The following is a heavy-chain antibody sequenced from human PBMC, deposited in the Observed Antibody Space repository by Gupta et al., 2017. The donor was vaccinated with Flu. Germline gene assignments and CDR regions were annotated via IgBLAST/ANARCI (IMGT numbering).Heavy chain of an antibody. J-gene: IGHJ6*02. CDR3: ARDPMVVVPAAKVPYYDILTGASYGMYV. D-gene: IGHD3-9*01. V-gene: IGHV3-11*01. CDR2: ISSSGSTI. Sequence: GLEWVSYISSSGSTIYYADSVKGRFTISRDNDKNSLYLQMNSLRAEDTAVYYGARDPMVVVPAAKVPYYDILTGASYGMYVWGQGTTVTVSS.